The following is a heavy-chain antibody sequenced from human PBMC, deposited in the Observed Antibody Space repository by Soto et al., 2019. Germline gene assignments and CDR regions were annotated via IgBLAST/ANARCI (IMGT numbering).Heavy chain of an antibody. Sequence: SETLSLTCTVSGGSISSYYWSWIRQPPGKGLEWIGYIYYSGSTNYNPSLKSRVTISVDTSKNQFSLKLSSVTAADTAVYYCARQYGDYFDYWGQGTLVTVSS. CDR3: ARQYGDYFDY. J-gene: IGHJ4*02. CDR2: IYYSGST. D-gene: IGHD4-17*01. V-gene: IGHV4-59*01. CDR1: GGSISSYY.